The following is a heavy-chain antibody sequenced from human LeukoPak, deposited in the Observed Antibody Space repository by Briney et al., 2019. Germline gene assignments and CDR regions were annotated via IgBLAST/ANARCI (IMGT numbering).Heavy chain of an antibody. Sequence: PGGSLRPSCAASGFTFSSYSMNWVRQAPGKGLEWVSSISSSSSYIYYADSVKGRFTISRDNAKNSLYLQMNSLRAEDTAVYYCARVGTGLVPHWGQGTLVTVSS. D-gene: IGHD6-19*01. CDR2: ISSSSSYI. J-gene: IGHJ4*02. V-gene: IGHV3-21*01. CDR3: ARVGTGLVPH. CDR1: GFTFSSYS.